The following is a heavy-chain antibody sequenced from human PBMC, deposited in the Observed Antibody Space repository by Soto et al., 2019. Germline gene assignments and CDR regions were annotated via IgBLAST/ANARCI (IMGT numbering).Heavy chain of an antibody. V-gene: IGHV3-74*01. CDR1: GFTFSSYW. CDR2: INSDGSST. CDR3: ARDRYYDSSGFYYFDY. D-gene: IGHD3-22*01. J-gene: IGHJ4*02. Sequence: GGSLRLSCAASGFTFSSYWMHWVRQAPGKGLVWVSRINSDGSSTSYADSVKGRSTISRDNAKNTLYLQMNSLRAEDTAVYYCARDRYYDSSGFYYFDYWGQGTLVPVSS.